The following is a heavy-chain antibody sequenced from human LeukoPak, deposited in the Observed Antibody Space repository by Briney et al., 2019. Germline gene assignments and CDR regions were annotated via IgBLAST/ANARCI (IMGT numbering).Heavy chain of an antibody. CDR1: GFTFSTYW. CDR2: IKRDGSEK. V-gene: IGHV3-7*03. D-gene: IGHD6-19*01. J-gene: IGHJ4*02. CDR3: ARGSGWLDY. Sequence: GGSLRLSCAASGFTFSTYWMSWVRQAPGKGLECVANIKRDGSEKYYVDSVKGRFTIFRDDAKSSLYLQMNSLRAEDTAIYYCARGSGWLDYWGQGTLVTVSS.